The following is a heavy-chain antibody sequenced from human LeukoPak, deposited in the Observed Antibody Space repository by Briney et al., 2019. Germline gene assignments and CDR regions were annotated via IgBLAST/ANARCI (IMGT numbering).Heavy chain of an antibody. Sequence: GESLKISCKGSGYSFISYWIGWVRQMPGKGQEWMGIIYPGDSDTRYSPSFQGQVTISADKSISTAYLQWSSLKASDTAMYYCARTYYYDSSVPDFDYWGQGTLVTVSS. V-gene: IGHV5-51*01. D-gene: IGHD3-22*01. CDR1: GYSFISYW. CDR2: IYPGDSDT. J-gene: IGHJ4*02. CDR3: ARTYYYDSSVPDFDY.